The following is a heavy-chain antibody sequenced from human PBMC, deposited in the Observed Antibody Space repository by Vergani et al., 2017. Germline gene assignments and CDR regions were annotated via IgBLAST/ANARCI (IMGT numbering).Heavy chain of an antibody. V-gene: IGHV1-24*01. CDR3: ARDLRSSSWPYYYYGMDV. D-gene: IGHD6-13*01. CDR2: FDPEDGET. CDR1: GYTLTELS. J-gene: IGHJ6*02. Sequence: QVQLVQSGAEVKKPGASVKVSCKVSGYTLTELSMHWVRQAPGKGLEWMGGFDPEDGETIYAQKFQGRVTMTEDTSTDTAYMELSSLRSEDTAVYYCARDLRSSSWPYYYYGMDVWGQGTTVTVSS.